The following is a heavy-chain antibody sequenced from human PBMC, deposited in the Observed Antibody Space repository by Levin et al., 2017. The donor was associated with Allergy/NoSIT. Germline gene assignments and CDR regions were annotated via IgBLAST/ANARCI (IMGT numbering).Heavy chain of an antibody. D-gene: IGHD6-19*01. CDR3: ASSLLAGTFDY. J-gene: IGHJ4*02. CDR2: ISSSGSSI. Sequence: GGSLRLSCAASGFIFSDYYMNWIRQAPGKGLEWLSYISSSGSSIYKADSVKGRFTISRASAKKSLYLQMNSLRAEDTDVYYCASSLLAGTFDYWGQGTLVTVSS. V-gene: IGHV3-11*01. CDR1: GFIFSDYY.